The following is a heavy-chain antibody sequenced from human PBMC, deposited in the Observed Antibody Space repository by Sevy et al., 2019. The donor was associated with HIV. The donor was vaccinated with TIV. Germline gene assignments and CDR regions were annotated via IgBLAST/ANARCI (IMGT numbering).Heavy chain of an antibody. V-gene: IGHV4-34*01. CDR1: GGSFSGYY. CDR2: ISHSGST. CDR3: GGHYYYGMDV. J-gene: IGHJ6*02. Sequence: SETLSLTCAVYGGSFSGYYWSWIRQPPGKGLEWIGEISHSGSTNYNPSLKSRVTISVDTSKNQFSLKLSSVTAADTAVYYCGGHYYYGMDVWGQGTTVTVSS.